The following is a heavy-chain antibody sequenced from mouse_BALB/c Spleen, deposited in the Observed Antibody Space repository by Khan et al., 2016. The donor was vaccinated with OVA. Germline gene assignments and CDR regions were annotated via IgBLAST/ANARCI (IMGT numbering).Heavy chain of an antibody. CDR2: MFPGDGST. J-gene: IGHJ3*01. CDR1: GYTFTSYD. V-gene: IGHV1-85*01. D-gene: IGHD2-14*01. Sequence: QVQLQQSGAELVKPGASVKLSCKASGYTFTSYDINWVRQRPEQGLEWIGWMFPGDGSTKYNENFKGKAKLTTDKSSSKAYMQLSRLTSEDSGAYFCERGGYGGFAYWGQGTLVTVSA. CDR3: ERGGYGGFAY.